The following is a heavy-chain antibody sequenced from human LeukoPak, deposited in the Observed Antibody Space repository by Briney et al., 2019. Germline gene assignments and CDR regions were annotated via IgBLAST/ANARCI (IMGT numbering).Heavy chain of an antibody. CDR1: GFTFDDYG. CDR2: IGGSGGST. D-gene: IGHD3-22*01. V-gene: IGHV3-23*01. Sequence: GGSLRLSCAASGFTFDDYGMSWVRQAPGKGLEWVSTIGGSGGSTYYADSVKGRFTISRDTSKNTLYLQMNSLRAEDTAVYYCAKDPYYYDISGYPVWGQGTLVTVSS. J-gene: IGHJ4*02. CDR3: AKDPYYYDISGYPV.